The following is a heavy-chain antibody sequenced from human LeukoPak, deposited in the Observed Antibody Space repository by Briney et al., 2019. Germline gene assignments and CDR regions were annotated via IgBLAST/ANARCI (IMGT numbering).Heavy chain of an antibody. CDR2: IYYSGSA. D-gene: IGHD2-2*01. Sequence: SETLSLTCAVYGGSFSGYYWSWIRQHPGKGLEWIGYIYYSGSAYYNPSLKSRVTISVDTSKNQFSLKLSSVTAADTAVYYCARLDCSSTSCPRGNYYYYGMDVWGQGTTVTVSS. CDR3: ARLDCSSTSCPRGNYYYYGMDV. J-gene: IGHJ6*02. V-gene: IGHV4-31*11. CDR1: GGSFSGYY.